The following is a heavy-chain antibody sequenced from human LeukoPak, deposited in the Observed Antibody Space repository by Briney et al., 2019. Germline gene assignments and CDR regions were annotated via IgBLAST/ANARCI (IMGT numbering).Heavy chain of an antibody. Sequence: PGGSLRLSCAASGSTFSDYYMSWIRQAPGKGLEWVSYISSSSSYTNYADSVKGRFTISRDNAKNSLYLQMNSLRAEDTAVYYCARGSTSYANAFDIWGQGTMVTVSS. CDR3: ARGSTSYANAFDI. CDR2: ISSSSSYT. CDR1: GSTFSDYY. V-gene: IGHV3-11*06. J-gene: IGHJ3*02. D-gene: IGHD2-2*01.